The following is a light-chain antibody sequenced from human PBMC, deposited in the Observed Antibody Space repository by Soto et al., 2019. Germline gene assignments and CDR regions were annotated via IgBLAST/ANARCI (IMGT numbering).Light chain of an antibody. J-gene: IGKJ1*01. CDR1: QYISNY. CDR3: QQANSFPLT. V-gene: IGKV1-39*01. Sequence: DIKMTQSPSSLSASVGDRVTITCRASQYISNYLNWYQQKSGTAPKLLIHTASTLQSGVPSRFSGRGSGPDFTLTISSVQPDDFATYYCQQANSFPLTFGQGTKVEIK. CDR2: TAS.